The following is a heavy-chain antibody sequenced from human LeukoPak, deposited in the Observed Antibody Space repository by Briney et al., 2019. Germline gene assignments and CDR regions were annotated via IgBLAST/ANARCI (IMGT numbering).Heavy chain of an antibody. CDR1: GFTFRSYA. D-gene: IGHD3-10*01. J-gene: IGHJ6*04. V-gene: IGHV3-30*04. CDR3: VRDRAPWGGALGGAKGMDV. Sequence: GSLRLSCAVSGFTFRSYAMHWVRQAPGKGLEWVAVISDDGSNKSYADSVKGRFTISRDNSKNTLDLQMNSLRVEDTAVYYCVRDRAPWGGALGGAKGMDVWGEGTTVTVSS. CDR2: ISDDGSNK.